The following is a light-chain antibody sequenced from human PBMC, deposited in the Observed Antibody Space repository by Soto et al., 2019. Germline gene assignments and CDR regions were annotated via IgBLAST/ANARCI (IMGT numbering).Light chain of an antibody. CDR1: QSLLFSNGYNY. CDR3: MQALRTPIT. Sequence: DLVMTQSPLSLPVTPGEPASISCRSSQSLLFSNGYNYLDWYLQKPGQSPQLLIYLGSTRASGVPDRFSGSGSGTDFTLKISRVEAEDVGIYYCMQALRTPITFGQGTRLEIK. V-gene: IGKV2-28*01. CDR2: LGS. J-gene: IGKJ5*01.